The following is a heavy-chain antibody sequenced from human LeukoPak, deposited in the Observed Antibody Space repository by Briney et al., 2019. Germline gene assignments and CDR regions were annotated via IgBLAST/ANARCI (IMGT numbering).Heavy chain of an antibody. Sequence: SETLSLTCTVSGGSISSGGYYWSWIRQHPGKGLEWIGYTYYSGSTYYNPSLKSRVTISVDTSKNQFSLKLSSVTAADTAVYYCARDSGGNWFDPWGQGTLVTVSS. V-gene: IGHV4-31*03. J-gene: IGHJ5*02. D-gene: IGHD4-23*01. CDR3: ARDSGGNWFDP. CDR2: TYYSGST. CDR1: GGSISSGGYY.